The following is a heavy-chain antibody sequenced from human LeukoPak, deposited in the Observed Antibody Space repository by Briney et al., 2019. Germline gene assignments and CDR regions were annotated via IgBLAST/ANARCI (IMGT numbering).Heavy chain of an antibody. Sequence: GGSLRLSCAASGFTFGTYAMHWVRQAPGKGLEWVAVMWSDGDNRYYADSVKGRFTISRDNSKNTLYLEKNSLRAEDTAVYYCVRDRCSGGSCRLFDYWGQGALVTVSS. D-gene: IGHD2-15*01. CDR2: MWSDGDNR. CDR3: VRDRCSGGSCRLFDY. J-gene: IGHJ4*02. V-gene: IGHV3-33*01. CDR1: GFTFGTYA.